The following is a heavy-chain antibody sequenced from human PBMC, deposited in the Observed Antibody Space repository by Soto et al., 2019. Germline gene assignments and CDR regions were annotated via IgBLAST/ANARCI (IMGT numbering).Heavy chain of an antibody. D-gene: IGHD3-3*01. CDR2: IYYSGST. CDR1: GGSISSSSYY. Sequence: SETLSLTCTVSGGSISSSSYYWGWIRQPPGKGLEWIGSIYYSGSTYYNPSLKSRATISVDTSKNQFSLKLSSVTAADTAVYYCARLHYDFWSGGNWFDPWGQGTLVTVSS. J-gene: IGHJ5*02. V-gene: IGHV4-39*01. CDR3: ARLHYDFWSGGNWFDP.